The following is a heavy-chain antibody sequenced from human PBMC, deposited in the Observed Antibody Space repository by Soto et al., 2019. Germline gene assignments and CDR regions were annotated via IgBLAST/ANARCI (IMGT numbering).Heavy chain of an antibody. Sequence: QVQLVQSGAEVKKPGSSVNVSCKASGGTFSSYTISWVRQAPGQGLEWMGRIIPILGIANYAQKFQGRVTITADKSTSTAYMELSSLRSEDTAVYYCERDTASSSRVAFQHWGQGTLVTVSS. CDR3: ERDTASSSRVAFQH. J-gene: IGHJ1*01. CDR2: IIPILGIA. D-gene: IGHD6-13*01. CDR1: GGTFSSYT. V-gene: IGHV1-69*08.